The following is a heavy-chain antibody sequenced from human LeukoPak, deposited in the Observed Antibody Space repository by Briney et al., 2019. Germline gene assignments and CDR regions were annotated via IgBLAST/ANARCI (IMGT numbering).Heavy chain of an antibody. D-gene: IGHD2-15*01. J-gene: IGHJ4*02. V-gene: IGHV1-69*04. CDR1: GGTFSSYA. Sequence: SVKVSCKASGGTFSSYAISWVRQAPGQGLEWMGRIIPIPGIANYAQKFQGRVTITADKSTSTAYMELSSLRSEDTAVYYCARDWLPELLATWGQGTLVTVSS. CDR2: IIPIPGIA. CDR3: ARDWLPELLAT.